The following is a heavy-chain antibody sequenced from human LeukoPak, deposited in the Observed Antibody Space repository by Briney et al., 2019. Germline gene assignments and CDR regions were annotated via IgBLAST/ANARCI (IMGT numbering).Heavy chain of an antibody. CDR2: IYSGGST. V-gene: IGHV3-66*01. J-gene: IGHJ4*02. CDR3: ASIMRDYYDSSGTLFDY. CDR1: GFIVSSNY. Sequence: GGSLRLSCAASGFIVSSNYMSWVRQAPGKGLEWVSIIYSGGSTYYADSVKGRFTISRDNSKNTLYLQMNSLRAEDTAVYYCASIMRDYYDSSGTLFDYWGQGTLVTVSS. D-gene: IGHD3-22*01.